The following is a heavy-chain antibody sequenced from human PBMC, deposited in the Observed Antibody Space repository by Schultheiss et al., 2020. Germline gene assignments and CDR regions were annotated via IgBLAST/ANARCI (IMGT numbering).Heavy chain of an antibody. D-gene: IGHD2-2*01. CDR1: GGSISSGGYY. CDR2: IYYSGST. J-gene: IGHJ6*02. V-gene: IGHV4-31*03. CDR3: ARNVGFVVVPAAIHYYGMDV. Sequence: SQTLSLTCTVSGGSISSGGYYWNWIRQHPGKGLEWIGYIYYSGSTNYNPSLKSRVIISVDTSKNQFSLKLSSVTAADTAVYYCARNVGFVVVPAAIHYYGMDVWGQGTTVTVSS.